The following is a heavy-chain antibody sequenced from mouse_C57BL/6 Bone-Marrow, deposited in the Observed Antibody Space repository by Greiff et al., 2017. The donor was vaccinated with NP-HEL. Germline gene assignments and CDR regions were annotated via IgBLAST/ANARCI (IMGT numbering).Heavy chain of an antibody. D-gene: IGHD1-1*01. J-gene: IGHJ1*03. Sequence: EVQRVESGGGLVKPGGSLKLSCAASGFTFSSYAMSWVRQTPEKRLEWVATISDGGSYTYYPDNVKGRFTISRDNAKNNLYLQMSHLKSEDTAMYYCARDRYGRDWYFDVWGTGTTVTVSS. V-gene: IGHV5-4*01. CDR2: ISDGGSYT. CDR3: ARDRYGRDWYFDV. CDR1: GFTFSSYA.